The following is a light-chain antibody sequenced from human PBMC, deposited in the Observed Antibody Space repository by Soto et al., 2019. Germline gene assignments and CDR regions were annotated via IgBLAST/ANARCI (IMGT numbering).Light chain of an antibody. CDR1: QSINNY. V-gene: IGKV1-39*01. Sequence: DIQMTQSPSSLSASLGDRVTITCRASQSINNYLNWYQQEEAQAPKLLIYAATSLQSGVPSRFSGRVSGTGFTLTISTLQPGDCATDYCEQSYNSPYTFGLGTKVEIK. J-gene: IGKJ2*01. CDR2: AAT. CDR3: EQSYNSPYT.